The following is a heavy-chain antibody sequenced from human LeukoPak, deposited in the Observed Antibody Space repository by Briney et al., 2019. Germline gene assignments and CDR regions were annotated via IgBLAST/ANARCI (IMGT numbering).Heavy chain of an antibody. J-gene: IGHJ6*03. Sequence: GGALRLSCAASGFTFNSYSMNWVRQAPGKGLEWVSSISGSNSYIYYADSMKGRFTISRDNAKSSLYLHMSSLRAEDTAVYYCAREIRIAQYYYYYYMDVWGKGTTVTVSS. CDR1: GFTFNSYS. CDR3: AREIRIAQYYYYYYMDV. V-gene: IGHV3-21*01. D-gene: IGHD6-13*01. CDR2: ISGSNSYI.